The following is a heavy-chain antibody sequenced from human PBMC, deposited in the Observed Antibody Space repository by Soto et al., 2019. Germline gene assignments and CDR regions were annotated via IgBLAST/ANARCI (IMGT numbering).Heavy chain of an antibody. CDR3: ARDRLRYNWNGFRYYYYGMDV. Sequence: QVQLVETGGGVVQPGRSLRLSCAASGFTFSSYAMHWFRQAPGKGLEWVAVISYDGSNKYYADAVKGRFTISRDNSKNTLYLQMNRLRAEDTAVYYCARDRLRYNWNGFRYYYYGMDVWGQGTTVTVSS. D-gene: IGHD1-1*01. CDR1: GFTFSSYA. CDR2: ISYDGSNK. J-gene: IGHJ6*02. V-gene: IGHV3-30-3*01.